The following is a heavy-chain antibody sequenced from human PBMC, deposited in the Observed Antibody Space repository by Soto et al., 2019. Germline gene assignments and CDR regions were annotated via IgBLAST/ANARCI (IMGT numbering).Heavy chain of an antibody. CDR2: ISYDGSNK. CDR1: GFTFSSYG. D-gene: IGHD3-10*01. V-gene: IGHV3-30*18. Sequence: GGSLRLSCAASGFTFSSYGMHWVRQAPGKGLEWVAVISYDGSNKYYADSVKGRFTISRDNSKNTLYLQMNSLRAEDTAVYYCAKDREYYGSGTIRYYYYGMDVWGQGTTVTVSS. CDR3: AKDREYYGSGTIRYYYYGMDV. J-gene: IGHJ6*02.